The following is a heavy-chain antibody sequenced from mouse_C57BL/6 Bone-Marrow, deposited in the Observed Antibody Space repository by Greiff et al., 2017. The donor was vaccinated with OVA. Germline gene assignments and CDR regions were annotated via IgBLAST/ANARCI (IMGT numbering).Heavy chain of an antibody. V-gene: IGHV4-1*01. CDR3: ARRRDWYFDV. Sequence: EVQLQQSGGGLVQPGGSLKLSCAASGIAFSRYWMSWVRRAPGKGLEWIGEINPDSSTINYAPSLKDKFIISRDNAKNTLYLQMSKVRSEDTALYYCARRRDWYFDVWGTGTTVTVSS. CDR2: INPDSSTI. CDR1: GIAFSRYW. J-gene: IGHJ1*03.